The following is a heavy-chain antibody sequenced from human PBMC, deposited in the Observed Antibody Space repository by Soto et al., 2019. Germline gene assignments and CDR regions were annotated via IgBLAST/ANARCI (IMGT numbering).Heavy chain of an antibody. J-gene: IGHJ5*02. Sequence: QLVESGGGLVQPGGSLRLSCAGSGFFFSGYWMSWVRQAPRKGLEWVANVNPDGGERYYVDSVWGRFFVSRDNAKNSLYLQMNSLEAEDTAVYYCARGRGWLDPWGQGTLVTVSS. V-gene: IGHV3-7*01. CDR1: GFFFSGYW. CDR3: ARGRGWLDP. CDR2: VNPDGGER.